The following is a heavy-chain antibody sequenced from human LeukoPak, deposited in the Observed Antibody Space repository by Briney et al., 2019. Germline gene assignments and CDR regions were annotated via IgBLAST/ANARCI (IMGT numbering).Heavy chain of an antibody. D-gene: IGHD3-22*01. CDR2: INPDSGGT. Sequence: ASVKVSCKTSGYTFTGYYMHWVRQAPGQGLEWMGWINPDSGGTKYAQKFQGRVTMTRDTSISTAYMDLSRLRSDDTAVYYCAREVIERTYYYDSSGYYCGNWGQGTLVTVSS. J-gene: IGHJ4*02. CDR3: AREVIERTYYYDSSGYYCGN. CDR1: GYTFTGYY. V-gene: IGHV1-2*02.